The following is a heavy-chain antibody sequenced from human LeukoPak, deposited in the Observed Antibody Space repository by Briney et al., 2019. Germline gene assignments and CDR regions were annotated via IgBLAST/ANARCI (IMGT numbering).Heavy chain of an antibody. J-gene: IGHJ4*02. CDR2: INPNSGGT. CDR3: ARVSPGSTMVRGVRAFDY. Sequence: LVASVTVSCKASGYTFTGYYMHWVRQAPGQGLEWMGWINPNSGGTNYAQKFQGRVTMTRDTSISTAYMELSRLRSDDTAVYYCARVSPGSTMVRGVRAFDYWGQGTLVTVSS. CDR1: GYTFTGYY. V-gene: IGHV1-2*03. D-gene: IGHD3-10*01.